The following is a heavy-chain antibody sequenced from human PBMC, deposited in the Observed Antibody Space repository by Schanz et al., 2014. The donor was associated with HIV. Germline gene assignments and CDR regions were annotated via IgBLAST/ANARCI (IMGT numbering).Heavy chain of an antibody. V-gene: IGHV3-33*06. CDR3: AKTSYGWYFEY. D-gene: IGHD6-19*01. CDR2: IWYDGTNK. Sequence: QVQLVESGGGVVQPGRSLRVSCAASGFTFSTYAMHWARQAPGKGLEWVAVIWYDGTNKYYADSVKGRFTISRDNSKNTLYFQMNSLRAEDTAIYYCAKTSYGWYFEYWGQGTLVTVSS. CDR1: GFTFSTYA. J-gene: IGHJ4*02.